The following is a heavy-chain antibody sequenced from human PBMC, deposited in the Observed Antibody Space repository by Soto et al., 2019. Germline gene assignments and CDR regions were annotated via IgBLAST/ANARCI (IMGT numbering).Heavy chain of an antibody. D-gene: IGHD5-12*01. CDR3: AKDHDEDFGYDLDYFDY. Sequence: GGSLRLSCAASGFTFSSYSMNWVRQAPGKGLEWVSSISSSSSYIYCADSVKGRFTISRDNAKNSLYLQMNSLRAEDTAFYYCAKDHDEDFGYDLDYFDYWGQGTLVTVSS. CDR1: GFTFSSYS. V-gene: IGHV3-21*04. CDR2: ISSSSSYI. J-gene: IGHJ4*02.